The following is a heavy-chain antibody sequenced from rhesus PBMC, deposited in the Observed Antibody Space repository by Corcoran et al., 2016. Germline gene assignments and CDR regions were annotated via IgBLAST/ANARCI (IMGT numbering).Heavy chain of an antibody. CDR1: GFTFSSYG. CDR3: AKDPVNTVTPLDY. Sequence: EVQLVETGGGLVQPGGSLKLSCAASGFTFSSYGRSWVRQAPGKGLDWVLAINSGGGSTYYADSVKDRFTITRDNSKNTLSLQMNSLRAEDTAVYYCAKDPVNTVTPLDYWGQGVLVTVSS. J-gene: IGHJ4*01. D-gene: IGHD4-23*01. V-gene: IGHV3S5*01. CDR2: INSGGGST.